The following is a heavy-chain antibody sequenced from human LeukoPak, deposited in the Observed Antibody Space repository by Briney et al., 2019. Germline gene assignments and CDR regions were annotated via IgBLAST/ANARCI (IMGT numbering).Heavy chain of an antibody. CDR1: GDSINSLDL. J-gene: IGHJ4*02. V-gene: IGHV4-4*02. CDR3: AGLVGRYSSGLYYYYFDY. D-gene: IGHD3-22*01. CDR2: MYLSGTT. Sequence: PSGTLSLACTVSGDSINSLDLWSWVRQPPGKGLEWIGEMYLSGTTHSNPSVKSRVTISIDKSKNQFFLNLSSVTAADTAVYYCAGLVGRYSSGLYYYYFDYWGQGTLVTVSS.